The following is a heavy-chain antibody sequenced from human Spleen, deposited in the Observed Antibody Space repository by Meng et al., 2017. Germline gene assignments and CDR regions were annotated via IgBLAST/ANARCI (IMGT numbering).Heavy chain of an antibody. J-gene: IGHJ4*02. CDR3: ARASATVTDY. D-gene: IGHD4-17*01. CDR1: GGSITSNY. CDR2: IHYSGST. Sequence: SETLSLTCTVSGGSITSNYWSWIRQPPGKALEWIGYIHYSGSTNYNPSLKSRVTISLDTSKNHFSLKLNSVTAADTALYYCARASATVTDYWGQGTLVTVSS. V-gene: IGHV4-59*01.